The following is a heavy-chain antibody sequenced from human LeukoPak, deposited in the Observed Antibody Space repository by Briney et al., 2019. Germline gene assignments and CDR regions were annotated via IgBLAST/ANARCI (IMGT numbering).Heavy chain of an antibody. CDR3: AREQGIAALRWFYYYYGMDV. D-gene: IGHD6-6*01. V-gene: IGHV3-30*04. J-gene: IGHJ6*02. Sequence: GRSLRLSCAASGFTFSSYAMHWVRQAPGKGLEWVAVISYDGSNKYYADSVKGRFTISRDNSKNTLYLQMNSLRAEDTAAYYCAREQGIAALRWFYYYYGMDVWGQGTTVTVSS. CDR1: GFTFSSYA. CDR2: ISYDGSNK.